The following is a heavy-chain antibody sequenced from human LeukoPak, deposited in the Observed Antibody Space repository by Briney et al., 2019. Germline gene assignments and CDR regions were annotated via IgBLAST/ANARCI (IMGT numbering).Heavy chain of an antibody. Sequence: GGSLRLSCAASGVTFSSYDMHWVRQATGKGLEWVSAIGVAANTFYSGSVKGRFTISRENAKNSLYLLMSSLRAEDTAVYYCARQNTPHGNFDYWGQGTLVTVSS. CDR3: ARQNTPHGNFDY. V-gene: IGHV3-13*01. CDR1: GVTFSSYD. D-gene: IGHD1-26*01. CDR2: IGVAANT. J-gene: IGHJ4*02.